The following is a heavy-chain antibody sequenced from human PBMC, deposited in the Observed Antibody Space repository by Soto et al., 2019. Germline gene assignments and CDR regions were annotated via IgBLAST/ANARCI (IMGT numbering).Heavy chain of an antibody. V-gene: IGHV4-34*01. CDR2: ISHGGIT. CDR1: GGSFTSYY. Sequence: QVRLQQWGAGLLKPSETLSLTCAVYGGSFTSYYWSWIRQPPGKGLEWIGDISHGGITNYNPSLKSRVTISLDTSQNHFSLGLTSVTAADTAVYYCARDFDYGGQGTLVTVSS. J-gene: IGHJ4*02. CDR3: ARDFDY.